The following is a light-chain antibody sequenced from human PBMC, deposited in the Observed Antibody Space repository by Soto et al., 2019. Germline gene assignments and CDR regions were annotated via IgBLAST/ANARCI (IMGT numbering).Light chain of an antibody. CDR1: QSVRSNN. CDR2: GAS. Sequence: EVVLTQSRDTLSLSPGERATLSCRASQSVRSNNLAWYQQKPGQAPRLLIYGASTRATGIPDRFSGSGSGTDFTLTISRLEPEDFAMYHCQQYGSSPLTFGGGTKVDIK. V-gene: IGKV3-20*01. J-gene: IGKJ4*01. CDR3: QQYGSSPLT.